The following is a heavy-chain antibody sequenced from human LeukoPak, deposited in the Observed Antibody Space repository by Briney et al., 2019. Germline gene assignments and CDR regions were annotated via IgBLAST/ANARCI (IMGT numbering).Heavy chain of an antibody. D-gene: IGHD3-10*01. J-gene: IGHJ4*02. CDR2: ISHDGKER. CDR1: GFTFSSYS. Sequence: GGSLRLSCAASGFTFSSYSMNWFRQPQGKGLEWPPVISHDGKERYYGGPAKGRFTISRDNSKNTLYFQMNTVRTGDTAIYYCAKGVHGSRSTSFADFWGQGTLVTVSS. V-gene: IGHV3-30*18. CDR3: AKGVHGSRSTSFADF.